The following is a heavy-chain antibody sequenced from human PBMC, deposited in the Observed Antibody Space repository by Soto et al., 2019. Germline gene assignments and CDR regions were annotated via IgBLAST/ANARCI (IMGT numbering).Heavy chain of an antibody. Sequence: EVQLVESGGGLVQPGGSLRLSCAASGFTFTNYWMTWVRQAPGKGLEWVANIKQDGSEKYYVDPVKGRFTISRDNAKNSLFLQMNSLRAEDTAVFYCARGLRWLDYWGQGTLVSVSS. CDR1: GFTFTNYW. V-gene: IGHV3-7*04. CDR2: IKQDGSEK. D-gene: IGHD4-17*01. CDR3: ARGLRWLDY. J-gene: IGHJ4*02.